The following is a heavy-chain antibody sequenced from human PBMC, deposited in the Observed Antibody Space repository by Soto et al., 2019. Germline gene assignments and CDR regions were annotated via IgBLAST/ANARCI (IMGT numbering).Heavy chain of an antibody. Sequence: EEELVESGGGLVQPGGSLRLSCAASGFRFSNHWMSWVRQAPGKGLEWVAYIKEDGSEKNYADSVKGRFTLSRDNAKNSLYVEMDSLRDEDTAVYYCARDKGGRSGMDVWGQGTTVTVSS. V-gene: IGHV3-7*04. J-gene: IGHJ6*02. CDR1: GFRFSNHW. D-gene: IGHD3-16*01. CDR3: ARDKGGRSGMDV. CDR2: IKEDGSEK.